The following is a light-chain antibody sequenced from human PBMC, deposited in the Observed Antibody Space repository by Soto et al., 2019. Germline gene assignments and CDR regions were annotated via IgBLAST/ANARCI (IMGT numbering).Light chain of an antibody. CDR3: QQYINWPKT. V-gene: IGKV3-15*01. CDR1: QSVSSN. CDR2: GAS. J-gene: IGKJ2*01. Sequence: EIVMTQSPATLSVSPGERATLSCRASQSVSSNLAWYQQKPGQAPRLLIYGASTRATGIPARFSGSGSGTEFTLTISSLQSEDFAVYSCQQYINWPKTFGQGTKLEIK.